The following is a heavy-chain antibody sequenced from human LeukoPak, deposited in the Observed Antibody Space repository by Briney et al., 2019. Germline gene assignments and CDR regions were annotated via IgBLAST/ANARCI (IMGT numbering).Heavy chain of an antibody. CDR2: ISSSSSYI. CDR3: ASEGSGYYSTYYYYGMDV. CDR1: GFTFSSYS. Sequence: GGSLRLSCAASGFTFSSYSMTWVRQAPGKGLEWVSSISSSSSYIYYADSVKGRFTISRDNAKNSLYLQMNSLRAEVTAVYYCASEGSGYYSTYYYYGMDVWGQGTTVTVSS. V-gene: IGHV3-21*01. D-gene: IGHD3-3*01. J-gene: IGHJ6*02.